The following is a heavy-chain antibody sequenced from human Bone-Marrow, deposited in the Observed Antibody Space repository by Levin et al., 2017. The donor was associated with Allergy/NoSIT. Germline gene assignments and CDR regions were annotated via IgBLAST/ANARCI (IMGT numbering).Heavy chain of an antibody. Sequence: SQTLSLTCTVSGVSTSNESYYWGWIRQPPGKGMEWIGTIYYSGSTYFKPSLKSRAIISIDTFKNQFSLRLSSVTAADTAIYYCVRQSALEWLLIQSWGQGTLVTVSS. D-gene: IGHD3-3*01. CDR1: GVSTSNESYY. V-gene: IGHV4-39*01. CDR3: VRQSALEWLLIQS. J-gene: IGHJ4*02. CDR2: IYYSGST.